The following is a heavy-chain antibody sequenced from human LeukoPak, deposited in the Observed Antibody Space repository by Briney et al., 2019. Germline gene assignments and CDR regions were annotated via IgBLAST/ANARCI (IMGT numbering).Heavy chain of an antibody. J-gene: IGHJ6*02. CDR3: ARDGYNTRMDYYGMDV. CDR2: IYYSGST. V-gene: IGHV4-59*01. CDR1: GGSISRYY. Sequence: PSETLSLTCTVSGGSISRYYWSWIRQPPGKGLEWIGYIYYSGSTNYNPSLKSRVTISVNTSKNQFSLKLSAVTAADTAVYYCARDGYNTRMDYYGMDVWGQGTTVTASS. D-gene: IGHD5-24*01.